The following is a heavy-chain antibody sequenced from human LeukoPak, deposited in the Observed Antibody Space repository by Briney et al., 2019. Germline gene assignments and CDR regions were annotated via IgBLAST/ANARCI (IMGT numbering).Heavy chain of an antibody. D-gene: IGHD3-10*01. CDR2: IRSKAYGGTT. CDR1: GFTFGDYA. J-gene: IGHJ4*02. Sequence: GGSLRLSCTASGFTFGDYAMSWVRQAPGKGLEWVGFIRSKAYGGTTEYAASVKGRFTISRDDSKSIAYLQMNSLKTEDTAVYYYTRDVGLDSGSYLGSLFDYWGQGTLVTVSS. CDR3: TRDVGLDSGSYLGSLFDY. V-gene: IGHV3-49*04.